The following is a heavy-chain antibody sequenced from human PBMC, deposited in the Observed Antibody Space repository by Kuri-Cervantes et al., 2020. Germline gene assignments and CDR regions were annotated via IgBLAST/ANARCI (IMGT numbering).Heavy chain of an antibody. J-gene: IGHJ4*02. CDR2: TSAYNGNT. CDR3: ARGHNGPFDY. V-gene: IGHV1-18*01. CDR1: GYTFTSYG. Sequence: ASVKVSCKASGYTFTSYGISWVRQAPGQGLEWMGWTSAYNGNTNYAQKFQGRVTMTRNTSISTAYMELSSLRSEDTAVYYCARGHNGPFDYWGQGTLVTVSS. D-gene: IGHD1-14*01.